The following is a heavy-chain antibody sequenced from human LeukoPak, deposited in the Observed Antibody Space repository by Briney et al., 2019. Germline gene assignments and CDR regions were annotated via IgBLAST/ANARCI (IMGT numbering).Heavy chain of an antibody. CDR1: GGSISSYY. V-gene: IGHV4-59*01. J-gene: IGHJ4*02. CDR2: IYYSGST. CDR3: ARVTGYMIEDYFDY. Sequence: PSETLSLTCTVSGGSISSYYWSWIRQPPGKGLEWIGFIYYSGSTNYNPSLKSRVTISVDTSKNQFSLRLSSVTAADTAVYYCARVTGYMIEDYFDYWGQGTLVTVSS. D-gene: IGHD3-22*01.